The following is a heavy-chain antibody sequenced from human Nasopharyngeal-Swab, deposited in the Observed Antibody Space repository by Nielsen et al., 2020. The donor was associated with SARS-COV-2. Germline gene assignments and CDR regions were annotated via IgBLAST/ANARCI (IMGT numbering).Heavy chain of an antibody. Sequence: REGLEWVGRIRSKANSYATAYAASVKGRFTISRDDSKNTAYLQVNSLKTEDTAVYYCTRLTRDSGYDFYYYGMDVWGQGTTVTVSS. J-gene: IGHJ6*02. CDR3: TRLTRDSGYDFYYYGMDV. D-gene: IGHD5-12*01. V-gene: IGHV3-73*01. CDR2: IRSKANSYAT.